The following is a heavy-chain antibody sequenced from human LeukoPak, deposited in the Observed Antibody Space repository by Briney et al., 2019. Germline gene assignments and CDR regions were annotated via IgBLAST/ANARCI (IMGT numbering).Heavy chain of an antibody. CDR2: IKQDGSEK. D-gene: IGHD1-26*01. CDR3: TRDRESGSVVHYYYYMDV. CDR1: GFTFNSYW. V-gene: IGHV3-7*01. Sequence: GGSLRLSCAGSGFTFNSYWMSWARQAPGKGLEWVANIKQDGSEKDYLDSVKGRFTISRDNTKNSLYLQMNSLRAEDTAVYYCTRDRESGSVVHYYYYMDVWGKGTTVTVSS. J-gene: IGHJ6*03.